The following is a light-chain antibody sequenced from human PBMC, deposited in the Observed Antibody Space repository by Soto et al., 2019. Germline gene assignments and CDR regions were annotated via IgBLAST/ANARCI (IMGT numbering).Light chain of an antibody. J-gene: IGKJ1*01. CDR2: AAS. V-gene: IGKV1-39*01. Sequence: DIQMTQSPSSLSASVGGRVTITCRASQSISSYLNWYQQKPGKAPKLLIYAASSLQSGVPSRFSGSVSGTDLTLTISSLQPEDFATYYCQQSYSTPRTFGQGTKVDIK. CDR1: QSISSY. CDR3: QQSYSTPRT.